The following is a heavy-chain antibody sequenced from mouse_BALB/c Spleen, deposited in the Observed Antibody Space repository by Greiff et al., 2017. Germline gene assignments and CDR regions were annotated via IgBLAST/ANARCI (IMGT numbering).Heavy chain of an antibody. Sequence: VQLQQSGPELVKPGASVKMSCKASGYTFTSYVMHWVKQKPGQGLEWIGYINPYNDGTKYNEKFKGKATLTSDKSSSTAYMELSSLTSEDSAVYYCARDGLPLYGSRPWFAYWGQGTLVTVSA. V-gene: IGHV1-14*01. CDR2: INPYNDGT. CDR3: ARDGLPLYGSRPWFAY. J-gene: IGHJ3*01. D-gene: IGHD1-1*01. CDR1: GYTFTSYV.